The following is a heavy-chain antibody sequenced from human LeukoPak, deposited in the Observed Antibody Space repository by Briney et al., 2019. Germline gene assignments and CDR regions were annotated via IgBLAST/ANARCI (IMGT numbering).Heavy chain of an antibody. CDR2: TYYRSKWYN. CDR1: GGSVSSNSAA. Sequence: SQTLSLTCAISGGSVSSNSAAWNWLRQSPSRGLEWLGRTYYRSKWYNDYAVSVKSRITINPDTSKNQFSLQLNPVTPEDTAVYYCARDLAVAGNYYYYYMDVWGKGTTVTISS. D-gene: IGHD6-19*01. V-gene: IGHV6-1*01. CDR3: ARDLAVAGNYYYYYMDV. J-gene: IGHJ6*03.